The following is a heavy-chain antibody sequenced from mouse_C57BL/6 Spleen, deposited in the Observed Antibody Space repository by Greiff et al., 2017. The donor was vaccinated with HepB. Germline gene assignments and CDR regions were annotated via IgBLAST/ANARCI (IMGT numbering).Heavy chain of an antibody. CDR2: IDPSDSYT. V-gene: IGHV1-69*01. CDR3: ARSGGYIYYYAMDY. J-gene: IGHJ4*01. CDR1: GYTFTSYW. Sequence: QVQLQQSGAELVMPGASVKLSCKASGYTFTSYWMHWVKQRPGQGLEWIGEIDPSDSYTNYNQKFKGKSTLTVDKSSSTAYMQLSSLTSEDSAVYYCARSGGYIYYYAMDYWGQGTSVTVSS. D-gene: IGHD2-2*01.